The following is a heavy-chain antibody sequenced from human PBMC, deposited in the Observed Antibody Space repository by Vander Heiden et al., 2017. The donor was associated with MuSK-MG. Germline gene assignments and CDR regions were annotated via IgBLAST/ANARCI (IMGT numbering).Heavy chain of an antibody. Sequence: QVLLVQSVPEGKKPAASVKVSCDYYGGTFGDYAVSWVRHAPGQRLEWMGRLIPLRETTQYTLKFQGRVTMTADKYMTTAYMDLSDLRPDDTAEYYCARDGGMGAYGLDMWGQGTTITVSS. D-gene: IGHD1-20*01. V-gene: IGHV1-69*04. CDR3: ARDGGMGAYGLDM. J-gene: IGHJ6*02. CDR1: GGTFGDYA. CDR2: LIPLRETT.